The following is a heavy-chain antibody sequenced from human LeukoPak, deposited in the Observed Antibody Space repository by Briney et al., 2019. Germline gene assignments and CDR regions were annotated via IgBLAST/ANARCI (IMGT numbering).Heavy chain of an antibody. J-gene: IGHJ4*02. CDR3: ARGLDIVVVVAEYYFDY. CDR2: TYYRSKWYN. CDR1: GDSVSSNSAA. V-gene: IGHV6-1*01. Sequence: PSQTLSLTCAISGDSVSSNSAAWNWIRQSPSRGLEWLGRTYYRSKWYNDYAVSVKSRITINPDTSKNQFSLQLNSVTPEDTAVYYCARGLDIVVVVAEYYFDYWGQGTLVTVSS. D-gene: IGHD2-15*01.